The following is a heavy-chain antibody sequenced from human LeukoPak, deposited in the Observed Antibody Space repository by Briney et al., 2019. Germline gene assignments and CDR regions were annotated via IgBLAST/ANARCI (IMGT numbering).Heavy chain of an antibody. CDR1: GYTFTSYD. V-gene: IGHV1-8*01. CDR3: ARGPVSGYYYFYYYGMDV. J-gene: IGHJ6*02. Sequence: GASVKVSFKASGYTFTSYDINWVRQATGQGLEWMGWMNPNSGNTGYAQKFQGRVTMTRNTSISTAYMELSSLRSEDTAVYYCARGPVSGYYYFYYYGMDVWGQGTTVTVSS. D-gene: IGHD3-22*01. CDR2: MNPNSGNT.